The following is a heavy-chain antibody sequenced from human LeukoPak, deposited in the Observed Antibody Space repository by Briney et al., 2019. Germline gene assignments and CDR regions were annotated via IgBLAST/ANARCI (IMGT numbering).Heavy chain of an antibody. CDR2: INPNSGGT. CDR3: ARSESRYLGYCSSTSCFDY. J-gene: IGHJ4*02. CDR1: GYTFTGYY. Sequence: ASVKVSCKASGYTFTGYYMHWVRQAPGQGLEWMGWINPNSGGTNYAQKFQGRGTMTRDTSISTAYMELSRLRSDDTAVYYCARSESRYLGYCSSTSCFDYWGQGTLVTVSS. V-gene: IGHV1-2*02. D-gene: IGHD2-2*01.